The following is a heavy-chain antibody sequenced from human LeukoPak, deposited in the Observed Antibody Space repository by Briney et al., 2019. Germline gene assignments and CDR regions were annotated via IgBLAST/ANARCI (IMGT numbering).Heavy chain of an antibody. CDR2: IYSGGNT. J-gene: IGHJ4*02. D-gene: IGHD2/OR15-2a*01. CDR1: GFTVSSNY. V-gene: IGHV3-66*01. Sequence: GGSLRLSCAASGFTVSSNYMCWVRLPPGKGLEWVSVIYSGGNTYYADSVKGRFTISRDSSKNTVYLQMNSLRAEDTAVYYCARDSSITTKDYWGQGTLVTVSS. CDR3: ARDSSITTKDY.